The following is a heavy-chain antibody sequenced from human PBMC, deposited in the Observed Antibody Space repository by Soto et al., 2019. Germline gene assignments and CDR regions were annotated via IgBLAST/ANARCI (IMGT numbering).Heavy chain of an antibody. Sequence: GGSLRLSCAASGFTFSSYAMHWVRQAPGKGLEWVAVISYDGSNKYYADSVKGRFTISRDNSKNTLYLQMNSLRAEDTAVYYCARAHYDSSGYYFDYWGQGTLVTVSS. CDR2: ISYDGSNK. J-gene: IGHJ4*02. D-gene: IGHD3-22*01. CDR3: ARAHYDSSGYYFDY. V-gene: IGHV3-30*04. CDR1: GFTFSSYA.